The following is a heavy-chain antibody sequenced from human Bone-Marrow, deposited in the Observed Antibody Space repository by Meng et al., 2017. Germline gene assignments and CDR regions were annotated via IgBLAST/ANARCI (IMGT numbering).Heavy chain of an antibody. CDR1: GGTISSGSYY. V-gene: IGHV4-61*02. CDR3: AREPLLWFGELSFDP. Sequence: QVQVPGSGPGLVKPSQTLSLTCTVAGGTISSGSYYWSWIRQPDGKGLEWIGRIYTSGSTNYNPSLKSRVTISVDTSKNQFSLKLSSVTAADTAVYYCAREPLLWFGELSFDPWGQGTLVTVSS. J-gene: IGHJ5*02. CDR2: IYTSGST. D-gene: IGHD3-10*01.